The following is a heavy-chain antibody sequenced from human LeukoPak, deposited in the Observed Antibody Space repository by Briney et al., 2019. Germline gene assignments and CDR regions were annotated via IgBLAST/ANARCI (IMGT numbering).Heavy chain of an antibody. CDR1: GDSISSYY. Sequence: SETLSLTCTVSGDSISSYYWSWIRQPPGKGLEWIGYIFYSGSTNYNPSLKSRVTISVDTSNNQFSLKLSSVTAADTAVYYCARGGYYYYGMDVWGQGTTVTVSS. CDR3: ARGGYYYYGMDV. CDR2: IFYSGST. V-gene: IGHV4-59*01. J-gene: IGHJ6*02.